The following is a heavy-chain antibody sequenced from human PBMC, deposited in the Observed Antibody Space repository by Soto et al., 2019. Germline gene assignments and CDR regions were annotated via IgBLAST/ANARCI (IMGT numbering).Heavy chain of an antibody. V-gene: IGHV1-69*02. J-gene: IGHJ4*02. CDR2: IIPILGIA. D-gene: IGHD2-15*01. CDR3: ATYCNGVGCFLAS. Sequence: GASVKVSCKASGGTFSSYTISWVRQAPGQGLEWMGRIIPILGIANYAQKFQGRVTITADKSTSTAYMELSSLRSEDTVVFYCATYCNGVGCFLASWGQGTLVTVSS. CDR1: GGTFSSYT.